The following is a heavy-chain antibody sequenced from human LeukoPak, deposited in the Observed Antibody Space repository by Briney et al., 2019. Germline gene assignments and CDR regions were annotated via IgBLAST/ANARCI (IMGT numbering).Heavy chain of an antibody. Sequence: PSETLSLTCAVYGGSFSGYYWSWIRQPPGKGLEWIGEINHSGSTNYNPSLKSRVTISVDTSKNQFSLKLSSVTAADTAVYYCARHAVWFGRNFDYWGQGTLVTVSS. CDR3: ARHAVWFGRNFDY. D-gene: IGHD3-10*01. CDR2: INHSGST. V-gene: IGHV4-34*01. J-gene: IGHJ4*02. CDR1: GGSFSGYY.